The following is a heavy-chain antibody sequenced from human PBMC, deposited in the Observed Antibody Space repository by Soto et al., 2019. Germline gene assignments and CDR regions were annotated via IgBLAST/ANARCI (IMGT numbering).Heavy chain of an antibody. CDR2: ISGSDSA. CDR1: GFTFSSYA. J-gene: IGHJ4*02. D-gene: IGHD5-18*01. CDR3: AKPANRWIQQYYFDY. V-gene: IGHV3-23*01. Sequence: EVHLLESGRGLVQPGGSLRLSCAASGFTFSSYAMSWVRQAPGKGLEWVSTISGSDSAYYADSVKGRLTISRDNSKNTLYLQMNSLRPEDTAVYYCAKPANRWIQQYYFDYWGQGTLVTVSS.